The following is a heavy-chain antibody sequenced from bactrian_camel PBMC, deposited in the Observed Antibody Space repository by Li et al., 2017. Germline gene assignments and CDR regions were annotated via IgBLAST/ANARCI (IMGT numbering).Heavy chain of an antibody. J-gene: IGHJ4*01. CDR1: GKTYVLNC. CDR3: AVLLGRSYSHPLMALSLGH. V-gene: IGHV3S53*01. Sequence: VQLVESGGGSVQAGGSLNLSCAATGKTYVLNCMGWFRQTPGKEREGVAAIDNDGSVTYADSVKDRFTISLDNDKNTVYLQMTNLKPEDTAMYYCAVLLGRSYSHPLMALSLGHWGQGTQVTVS. D-gene: IGHD4*01. CDR2: IDNDGSV.